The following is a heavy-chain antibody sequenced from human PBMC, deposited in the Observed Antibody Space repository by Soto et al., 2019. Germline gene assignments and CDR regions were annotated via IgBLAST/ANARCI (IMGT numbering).Heavy chain of an antibody. CDR1: GGSFSGYY. CDR2: INHSGST. Sequence: SETLSLTCAVYGGSFSGYYWSWIRQPPGKGLEWIGEINHSGSTNYNPSLKSRVTISVDTSKNQFSLKLSSVTAADTAVYYCAREPYNWNYRRGPPRNYYYYGMDVWGQGTTVTVS. D-gene: IGHD1-7*01. CDR3: AREPYNWNYRRGPPRNYYYYGMDV. J-gene: IGHJ6*02. V-gene: IGHV4-34*01.